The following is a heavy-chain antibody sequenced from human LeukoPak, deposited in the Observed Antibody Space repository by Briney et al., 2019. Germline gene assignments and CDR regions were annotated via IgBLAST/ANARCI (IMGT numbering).Heavy chain of an antibody. V-gene: IGHV1-2*02. CDR1: GYTFTGYY. Sequence: ASVKVSCKASGYTFTGYYMHWVRRAPGQGLEWMGWINPESGGTNYAQKFQGRVTMTRDTSISTAYMELTSLRSDDTAVYYCARLPVIVGAWSPIDYWGQGTRVTVSS. D-gene: IGHD1-26*01. J-gene: IGHJ4*02. CDR3: ARLPVIVGAWSPIDY. CDR2: INPESGGT.